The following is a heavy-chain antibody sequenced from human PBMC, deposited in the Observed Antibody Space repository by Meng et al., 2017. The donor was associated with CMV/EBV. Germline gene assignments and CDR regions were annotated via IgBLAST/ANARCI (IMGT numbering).Heavy chain of an antibody. J-gene: IGHJ5*02. D-gene: IGHD3-3*01. V-gene: IGHV6-1*01. CDR3: ARETIFGVVIIWDWFDP. CDR2: TYYRSKWYN. CDR1: GDSASSNSAA. Sequence: SETLSLTCAISGDSASSNSAAWNWIRQSPSRGLEWLGRTYYRSKWYNDYAVSVKSRITINPDTSKNQFSLQLNSVTPEDTAVYYCARETIFGVVIIWDWFDPWGQRTLVTVSS.